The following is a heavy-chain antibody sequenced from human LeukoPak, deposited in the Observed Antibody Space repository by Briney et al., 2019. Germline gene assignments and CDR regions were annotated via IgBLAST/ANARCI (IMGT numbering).Heavy chain of an antibody. CDR3: ASLSYYYGSGSYAPDAFDI. V-gene: IGHV4-39*01. D-gene: IGHD3-10*01. CDR2: ISYTGNT. CDR1: GGSISSSTYS. Sequence: SETLSLTCTVSGGSISSSTYSWGWIRQSPGKGLEWIGSISYTGNTYYNPSLKSRVTISVDTSKSQFSLRLSSVTAADTAVYYCASLSYYYGSGSYAPDAFDIWGQGTMVTVSA. J-gene: IGHJ3*02.